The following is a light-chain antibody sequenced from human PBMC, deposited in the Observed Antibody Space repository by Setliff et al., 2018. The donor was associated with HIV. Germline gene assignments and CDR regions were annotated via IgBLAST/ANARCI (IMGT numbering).Light chain of an antibody. CDR3: SSYVNINTLV. Sequence: QSALAQPASVSGSPGQSITISCTGTSSDIGAYNYVSWYQQHPGKAPKVMLYDVRKRPSGVSNRFSGSKSGNTASLTISGLQAEDEAAYYCSSYVNINTLVFGTGTKVTVL. V-gene: IGLV2-14*03. CDR2: DVR. CDR1: SSDIGAYNY. J-gene: IGLJ1*01.